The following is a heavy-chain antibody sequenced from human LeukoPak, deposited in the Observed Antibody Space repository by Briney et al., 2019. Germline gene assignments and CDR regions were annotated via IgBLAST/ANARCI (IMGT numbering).Heavy chain of an antibody. J-gene: IGHJ4*02. Sequence: GGSLRLSCAASGFTFSNFAMSWVRQTPGTGLAWLSAISPDGNYIYYADSVKGRFTTSRDNSKNTLYLQMTSLRVEDTAVYYCAKKTPDYSPFGYWGQGTLVTVSS. CDR1: GFTFSNFA. D-gene: IGHD4-11*01. CDR2: ISPDGNYI. V-gene: IGHV3-23*01. CDR3: AKKTPDYSPFGY.